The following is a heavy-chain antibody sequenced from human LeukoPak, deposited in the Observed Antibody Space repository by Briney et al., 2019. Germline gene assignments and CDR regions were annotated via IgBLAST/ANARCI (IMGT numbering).Heavy chain of an antibody. CDR1: GGSISSYY. CDR2: IYYSGST. D-gene: IGHD3-22*01. V-gene: IGHV4-59*01. CDR3: ARVVYYDSSGYYLYDY. J-gene: IGHJ4*02. Sequence: PSETLSLTCTVSGGSISSYYWSWIRQPPGEGLEWIGYIYYSGSTNYNPSLKSRVTISVDTSKNQFSLKLSSVTAADTAVYYCARVVYYDSSGYYLYDYWGQGTLVPVSS.